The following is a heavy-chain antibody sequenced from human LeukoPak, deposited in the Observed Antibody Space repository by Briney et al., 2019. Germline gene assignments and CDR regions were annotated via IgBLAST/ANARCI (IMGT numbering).Heavy chain of an antibody. V-gene: IGHV4-39*01. CDR3: ARLRIATDAFDI. CDR1: LGSISSSSYY. J-gene: IGHJ3*02. D-gene: IGHD2-15*01. Sequence: PSETLSLTRTVSLGSISSSSYYWGWIRQPPGKGLEWIGSIYYSGSTYYNLSLKSRVTISVDTSKNQFSLKLSSVTAADTAVYYCARLRIATDAFDIWGQGTMVAVSS. CDR2: IYYSGST.